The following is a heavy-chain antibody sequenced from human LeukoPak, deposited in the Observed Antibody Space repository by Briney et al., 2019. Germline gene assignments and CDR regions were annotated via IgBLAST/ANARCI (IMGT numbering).Heavy chain of an antibody. CDR2: ISSSSSTI. CDR1: GFTFSSYS. V-gene: IGHV3-48*04. J-gene: IGHJ4*02. Sequence: PGGSLRLSCAASGFTFSSYSMNWVRQAPGKGLEWVSYISSSSSTIYYADSVKGRFTISRDNAKNSLYLQMNSLRAEDTAVYYCASSEDIVATIAPSDYWGQGTLVTVSS. D-gene: IGHD5-12*01. CDR3: ASSEDIVATIAPSDY.